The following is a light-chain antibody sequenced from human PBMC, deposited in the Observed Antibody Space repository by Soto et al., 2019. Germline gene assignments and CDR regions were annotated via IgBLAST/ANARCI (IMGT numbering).Light chain of an antibody. V-gene: IGKV3-20*01. J-gene: IGKJ4*01. CDR2: GAS. CDR1: QSVSSSY. CDR3: QQYGRSSLT. Sequence: EIVLTQSPGTLSLSPGERATLSCRASQSVSSSYLAWYQQKPGQAPRLLIYGASRRATGIPDRFSGSGPGTDFTLTISRLEPEDFAVYYCQQYGRSSLTFVGGTKGEIK.